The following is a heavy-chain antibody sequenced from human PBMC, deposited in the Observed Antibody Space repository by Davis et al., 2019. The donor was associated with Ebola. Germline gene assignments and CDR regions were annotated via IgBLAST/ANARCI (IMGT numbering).Heavy chain of an antibody. D-gene: IGHD2-8*02. Sequence: SETLSLTCAVYGGSFSGYYWSWIRQPPGRGLEWIGEINHRGSTNYNPSLKSRVTISVDTSRNQFSLKLSSVTAADTAVYYCARQTYCTGGPCYLLAPWGQGTLVTVSS. V-gene: IGHV4-34*01. CDR2: INHRGST. CDR1: GGSFSGYY. J-gene: IGHJ5*02. CDR3: ARQTYCTGGPCYLLAP.